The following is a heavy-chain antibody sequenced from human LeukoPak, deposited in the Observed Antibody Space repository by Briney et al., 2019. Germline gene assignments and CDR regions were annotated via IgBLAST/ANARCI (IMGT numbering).Heavy chain of an antibody. CDR1: GGSIRSYF. CDR2: IYSSGST. Sequence: SETLSLTCTVSGGSIRSYFWSWIRQPPGKGLEWIGYIYSSGSTNYNPSLKSRVTISVDTSKNQFSLKLTSVTAADTAAYYCARDSFGGFYWGQGNLVTVSS. D-gene: IGHD3-10*01. J-gene: IGHJ4*02. V-gene: IGHV4-4*08. CDR3: ARDSFGGFY.